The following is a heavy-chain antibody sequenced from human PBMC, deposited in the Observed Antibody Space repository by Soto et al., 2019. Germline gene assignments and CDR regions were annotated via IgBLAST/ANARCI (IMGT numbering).Heavy chain of an antibody. CDR3: ARDWAGIVVVPAALTGDYYYGMDV. D-gene: IGHD2-2*01. CDR2: ISAYNGNT. Sequence: ASVKVSCKASGYTFTSYGISWVRQAPGQGLEWMGWISAYNGNTNYAQKLQGRVTMTTDTSTSAAYMELRSLRSDDTAVYYCARDWAGIVVVPAALTGDYYYGMDVWGQGTTVTVS. CDR1: GYTFTSYG. J-gene: IGHJ6*02. V-gene: IGHV1-18*04.